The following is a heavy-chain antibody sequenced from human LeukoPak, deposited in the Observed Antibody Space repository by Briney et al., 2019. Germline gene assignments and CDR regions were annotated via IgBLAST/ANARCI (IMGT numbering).Heavy chain of an antibody. CDR2: INHSGST. CDR3: ARSPPGGNY. CDR1: GGSFSGYY. J-gene: IGHJ4*02. D-gene: IGHD3-16*01. Sequence: SETLSLTCAVYGGSFSGYYWSWIRQPPGKGLEWIGEINHSGSTNYNPSLKSRVTISVDTSKNQFSLKLSSVTAADTAVYYCARSPPGGNYWGQGTLVTVSS. V-gene: IGHV4-34*01.